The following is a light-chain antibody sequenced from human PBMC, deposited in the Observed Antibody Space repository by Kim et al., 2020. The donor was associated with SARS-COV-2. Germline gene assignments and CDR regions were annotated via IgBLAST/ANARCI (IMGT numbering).Light chain of an antibody. CDR3: LQHNTYPWT. Sequence: AYVEDRVTTTRAARQSTSNSLDCCKQTPGKVPQRLISAASTLQSGVPSRFSGSGSGTEFTLTISSLQPEDFATYNCLQHNTYPWTFCQGTKGDIK. V-gene: IGKV1-17*03. J-gene: IGKJ1*01. CDR1: QSTSNS. CDR2: AAS.